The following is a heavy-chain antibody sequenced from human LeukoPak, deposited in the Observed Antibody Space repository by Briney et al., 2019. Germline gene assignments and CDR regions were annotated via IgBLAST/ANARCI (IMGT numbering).Heavy chain of an antibody. J-gene: IGHJ3*02. Sequence: GESLKISCKGSGYSFTNYWIGWVRPMPGKGLEWMGIIYPGGSDTRYSPSFQGQVTISADKSITTAYLQWSSLKASDTAMYYCATCRHYYDSSGYPYDAFDIWGQGTMVTVSS. CDR1: GYSFTNYW. V-gene: IGHV5-51*01. D-gene: IGHD3-22*01. CDR2: IYPGGSDT. CDR3: ATCRHYYDSSGYPYDAFDI.